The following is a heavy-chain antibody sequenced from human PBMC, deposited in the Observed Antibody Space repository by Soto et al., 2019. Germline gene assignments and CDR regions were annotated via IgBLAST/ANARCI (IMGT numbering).Heavy chain of an antibody. V-gene: IGHV1-18*01. J-gene: IGHJ5*02. CDR2: ISAYNGNT. D-gene: IGHD3-10*01. Sequence: ASVKVSCQASGYGFTSYGISWVRQAPGQGLEWMGWISAYNGNTNYAQKLQGRVTMTTDTSTNTAYMELRSLRSDDTAVYYCARSESLYYYGSGSYYPYINRFDPWGQGTLVTVSS. CDR3: ARSESLYYYGSGSYYPYINRFDP. CDR1: GYGFTSYG.